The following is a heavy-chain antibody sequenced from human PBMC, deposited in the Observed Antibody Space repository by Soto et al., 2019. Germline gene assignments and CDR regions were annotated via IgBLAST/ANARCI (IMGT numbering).Heavy chain of an antibody. D-gene: IGHD7-27*01. J-gene: IGHJ6*02. V-gene: IGHV4-38-2*02. CDR2: IYHSGST. Sequence: SETLSLTCAVSGYSISSGYYWGWIRQPPGKGLEWIGSIYHSGSTYYNPSLKSRVTISVDTSKNQFSLKLSSVTAADTAVYYCARERTGDSNYYGMDVWGQGTTVTVSS. CDR1: GYSISSGYY. CDR3: ARERTGDSNYYGMDV.